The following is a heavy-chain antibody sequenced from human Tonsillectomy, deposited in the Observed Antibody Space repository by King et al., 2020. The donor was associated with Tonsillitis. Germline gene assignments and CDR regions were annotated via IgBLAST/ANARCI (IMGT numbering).Heavy chain of an antibody. CDR3: ARCGGATSLAKDNWIDL. CDR2: ISYDGSNK. Sequence: VQLVESGGGVVQPGRSLRLSCAASGFTFSTYAMHWVRQAPGKGLEWVAVISYDGSNKYYADSVKGRFTISRDNSKNTLYLQMNTLRAEDTAVYYCARCGGATSLAKDNWIDLWGQGTLVTVSS. CDR1: GFTFSTYA. D-gene: IGHD5-24*01. J-gene: IGHJ5*02. V-gene: IGHV3-30*04.